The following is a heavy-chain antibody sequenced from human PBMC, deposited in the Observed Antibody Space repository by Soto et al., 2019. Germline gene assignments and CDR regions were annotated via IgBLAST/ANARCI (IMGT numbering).Heavy chain of an antibody. CDR2: IYHGGST. CDR3: ARVGPWVPYYYDSSPYTFENWFDP. J-gene: IGHJ5*02. CDR1: GDSISSRSYY. V-gene: IGHV4-39*02. D-gene: IGHD3-22*01. Sequence: SETLSLTCTVTGDSISSRSYYWGWLRQPPGKGLEWIGSIYHGGSTYYNPSLNSRVTLSIDMTNNHVSLILNSVTAADTAVYYCARVGPWVPYYYDSSPYTFENWFDPWGQGTLVTVSS.